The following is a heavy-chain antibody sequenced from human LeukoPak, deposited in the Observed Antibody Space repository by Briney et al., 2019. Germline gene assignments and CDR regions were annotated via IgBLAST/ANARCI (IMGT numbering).Heavy chain of an antibody. CDR2: IYYSGST. CDR3: ASFYCSGGSCYGYGAFDI. J-gene: IGHJ3*02. D-gene: IGHD2-15*01. V-gene: IGHV4-59*01. Sequence: SETLSLTCTVSGGSISSYYWSWIRQPPGKGLEWIGYIYYSGSTSYNPSLKSRVTISVDTSKNQFSLKLSSVTAADTAVYYCASFYCSGGSCYGYGAFDIWGQGTMVTVSS. CDR1: GGSISSYY.